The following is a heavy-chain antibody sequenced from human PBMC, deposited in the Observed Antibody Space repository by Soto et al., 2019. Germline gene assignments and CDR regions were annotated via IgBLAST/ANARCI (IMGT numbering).Heavy chain of an antibody. CDR1: GGSISSGGYY. D-gene: IGHD5-12*01. CDR3: ADSCVGFGGFNYYGMDV. V-gene: IGHV4-31*03. J-gene: IGHJ6*02. Sequence: QVQLQESGPGLVKPSQTLSLTCTVSGGSISSGGYYWSWIRQHPGKGLEWIGYIYYSGSTYYNPCLTIRVTISVDPSKHQFSLKLGSVTAAYTAVYYWADSCVGFGGFNYYGMDVWGQGTTVTVSS. CDR2: IYYSGST.